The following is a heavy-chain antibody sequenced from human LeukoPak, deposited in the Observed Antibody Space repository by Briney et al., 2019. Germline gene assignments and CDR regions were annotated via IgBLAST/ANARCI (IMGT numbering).Heavy chain of an antibody. CDR2: IYHTDSDT. D-gene: IGHD1-26*01. V-gene: IGHV5-51*01. CDR1: GYRFTTYW. Sequence: GESLKISCKGSGYRFTTYWIGWVRQMPGKGLEWMGIIYHTDSDTIYSPSFQGHVTISADRSLNTAYLQWSSLKASDTAMYYCARQGFSGNYQGDAFDIWGQGTMVTVYS. J-gene: IGHJ3*02. CDR3: ARQGFSGNYQGDAFDI.